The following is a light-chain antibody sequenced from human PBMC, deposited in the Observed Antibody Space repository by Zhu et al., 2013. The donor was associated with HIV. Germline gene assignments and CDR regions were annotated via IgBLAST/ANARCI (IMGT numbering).Light chain of an antibody. V-gene: IGKV3-11*01. CDR2: GAS. Sequence: VLTQSPVTLSLSPGERATLSCRASQSVSVNLAWFQLKPGQAHKVLVYGASTRATGIPARFSGSGSGTDFTLTISSLEPEDFALYFCQQRSDWPPTFGGGTKVEFK. CDR3: QQRSDWPPT. CDR1: QSVSVN. J-gene: IGKJ4*01.